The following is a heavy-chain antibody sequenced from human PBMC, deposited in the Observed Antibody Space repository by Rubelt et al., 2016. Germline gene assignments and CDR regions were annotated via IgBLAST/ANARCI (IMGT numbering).Heavy chain of an antibody. J-gene: IGHJ4*02. V-gene: IGHV4-34*02. D-gene: IGHD3-3*01. CDR2: VSHSGFT. CDR3: ARDDFWSGSDSGGFDH. CDR1: GGSFSGYS. Sequence: QVQLQQWGAGLLKPSETLSLTCAVSGGSFSGYSWSWIRQPPGKGLEWIGEVSHSGFTSYNPSLQNRATISLDSSKSQVPPNLAAVTAADTAVYDCARDDFWSGSDSGGFDHWGQGTLVTVSS.